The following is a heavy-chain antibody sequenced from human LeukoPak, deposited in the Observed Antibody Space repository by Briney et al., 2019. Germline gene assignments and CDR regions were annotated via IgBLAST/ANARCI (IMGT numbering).Heavy chain of an antibody. CDR1: GGSISSSSYY. J-gene: IGHJ4*02. D-gene: IGHD5-24*01. V-gene: IGHV4-39*01. CDR3: ARGRWLQPFDY. CDR2: IYYSGST. Sequence: SETLSLTCTVSGGSISSSSYYWGWISQPPGRGLEWIGSIYYSGSTYYNPSLKSRVTISVDTSKNQFSLKLSSVTAADTAVYYCARGRWLQPFDYWGQGTLVTVSS.